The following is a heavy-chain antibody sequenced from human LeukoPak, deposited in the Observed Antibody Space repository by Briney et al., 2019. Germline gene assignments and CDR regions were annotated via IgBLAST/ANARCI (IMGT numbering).Heavy chain of an antibody. V-gene: IGHV4-34*01. CDR3: ARLKGYCTNGVCYNAIGPIDY. CDR2: INHSGST. CDR1: GGSFSGYY. Sequence: PSETLSLTCAVYGGSFSGYYWSWIRQPPGKGLEWIGEINHSGSTNYNPSLKSRVTISVDTSKNQFSLKLSSVTAADTAVYYCARLKGYCTNGVCYNAIGPIDYWGQGTLVTVSS. D-gene: IGHD2-8*01. J-gene: IGHJ4*02.